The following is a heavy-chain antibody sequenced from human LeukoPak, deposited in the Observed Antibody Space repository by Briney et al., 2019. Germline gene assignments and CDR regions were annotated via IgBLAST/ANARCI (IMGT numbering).Heavy chain of an antibody. CDR3: ARDLAGTTADY. CDR2: ISSSSSYI. CDR1: GFTFGSYS. J-gene: IGHJ4*02. Sequence: GGSLRLSCAASGFTFGSYSMNWVRQAPGKGLEWVSSISSSSSYIYYADSVKGRFTISRDNAKNSLYLQMNSLRAEDTAVYYCARDLAGTTADYWGQGTLVTVSS. V-gene: IGHV3-21*01. D-gene: IGHD1-7*01.